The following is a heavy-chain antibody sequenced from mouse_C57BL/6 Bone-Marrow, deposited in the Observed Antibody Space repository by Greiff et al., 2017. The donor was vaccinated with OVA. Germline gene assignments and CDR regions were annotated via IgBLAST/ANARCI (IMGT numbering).Heavy chain of an antibody. Sequence: EVMLVESGGDLVKPGGSLKLSCAASGFTFSSYGMSWVRQTPDKRLEWVATISSGGSYTYYPDSVKGRFTISRDNAKNTLYLQMSSLKSEDTAMYYCARSYYGSAYWGQGTLVTVSA. CDR1: GFTFSSYG. V-gene: IGHV5-6*01. D-gene: IGHD1-1*01. CDR2: ISSGGSYT. J-gene: IGHJ3*01. CDR3: ARSYYGSAY.